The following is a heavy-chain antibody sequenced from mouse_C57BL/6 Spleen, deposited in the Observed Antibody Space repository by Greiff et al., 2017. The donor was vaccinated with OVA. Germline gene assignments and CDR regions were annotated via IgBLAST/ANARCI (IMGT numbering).Heavy chain of an antibody. CDR1: GFTFSSYA. CDR3: ARDRALTGYLDY. CDR2: ISDGGSYT. J-gene: IGHJ2*01. D-gene: IGHD4-1*01. V-gene: IGHV5-4*01. Sequence: EVKLVESGGGLVKPGGSLKLSCAASGFTFSSYAMSWVRQTQEKRLEWVATISDGGSYTYYPDNVKGRFTISRDNAKNNLYLQMSHLKSEDTAMYYCARDRALTGYLDYWGQGTTLTVSS.